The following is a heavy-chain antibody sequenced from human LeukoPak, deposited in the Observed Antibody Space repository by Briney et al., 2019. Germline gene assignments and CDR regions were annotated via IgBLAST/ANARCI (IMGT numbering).Heavy chain of an antibody. CDR3: ARDSGLDSSGYYPGY. CDR1: GFTVSSNY. Sequence: GGSLRLSCAASGFTVSSNYMNWVRQAPGKGLEWVSVIYSGGSTHYADSVKGRFTISRDNSKNTLYLQMNSLRAEDTAVYYCARDSGLDSSGYYPGYWGQGTLVTVSS. D-gene: IGHD3-22*01. V-gene: IGHV3-66*01. J-gene: IGHJ4*02. CDR2: IYSGGST.